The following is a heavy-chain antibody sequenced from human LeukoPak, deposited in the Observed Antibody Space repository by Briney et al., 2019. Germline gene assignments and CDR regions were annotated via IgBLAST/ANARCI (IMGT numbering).Heavy chain of an antibody. CDR2: FLSKAHRRTP. Sequence: GGSLRPSSTASAFSAGVQATSWDSHVQGEWMEWEGLFLSKAHRRTPKYATSVKRRFTMTRDASTRITYLQINCLKTEDTAVYYCTRDRPQDYYDISGYYYPRLSDYCGQGTLVTVSS. V-gene: IGHV3-49*04. CDR1: AFSAGVQA. CDR3: TRDRPQDYYDISGYYYPRLSDY. D-gene: IGHD3-22*01. J-gene: IGHJ4*02.